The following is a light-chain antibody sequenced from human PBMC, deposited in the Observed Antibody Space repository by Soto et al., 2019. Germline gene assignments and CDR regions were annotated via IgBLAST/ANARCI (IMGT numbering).Light chain of an antibody. J-gene: IGKJ1*01. CDR2: KAS. CDR3: QQYNSYLWT. Sequence: DIHMTQSPSTLSAPLGERVTITLRASQSISSWLAWYQQKPGKAPKLLIYKASSLESGVPSRFSGSGSGTEFTLTISSLQPDDFATYYCQQYNSYLWTFGQGTKVDI. V-gene: IGKV1-5*03. CDR1: QSISSW.